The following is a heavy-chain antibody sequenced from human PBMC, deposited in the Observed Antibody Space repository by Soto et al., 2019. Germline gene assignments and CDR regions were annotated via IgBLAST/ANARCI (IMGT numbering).Heavy chain of an antibody. D-gene: IGHD2-2*01. CDR1: GYTFTSYA. J-gene: IGHJ5*02. Sequence: GASVKVSCKASGYTFTSYAMHWVRQAPGQGLEWMGWINAGNGNTKYSQKFQGRVTITRDTSASTAYMELSSLRSEDTAVYYCARDIVVVPAAAPDWWFDPWGQGTLVTVSS. CDR3: ARDIVVVPAAAPDWWFDP. V-gene: IGHV1-3*01. CDR2: INAGNGNT.